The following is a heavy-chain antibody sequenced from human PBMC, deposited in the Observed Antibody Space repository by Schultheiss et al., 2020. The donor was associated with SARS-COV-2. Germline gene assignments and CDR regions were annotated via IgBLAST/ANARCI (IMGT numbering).Heavy chain of an antibody. CDR2: IYYSRST. D-gene: IGHD3-3*01. Sequence: SETLSLTCSVSGDSIGSFHWSWVRQPPGKGLEWIGYIYYSRSTDYNPSLKSRVTMSVDESKNQFSLKLTSVTAADTAVYYCARYYDFWTGFDFWGQGILVTVSS. V-gene: IGHV4-59*01. CDR3: ARYYDFWTGFDF. CDR1: GDSIGSFH. J-gene: IGHJ4*02.